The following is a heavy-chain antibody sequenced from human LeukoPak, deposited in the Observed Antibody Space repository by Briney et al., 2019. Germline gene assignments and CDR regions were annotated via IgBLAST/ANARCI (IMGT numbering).Heavy chain of an antibody. CDR2: IRYDGSNK. CDR1: GFTFSSYG. J-gene: IGHJ4*02. CDR3: ARDLRRYSSSPWYFDY. V-gene: IGHV3-30*02. Sequence: GGSLRLSCAASGFTFSSYGMHWVRQAPGKGLEWVAFIRYDGSNKYYADSVKGRFTISRDNSKNTLYLQMNSLRAEDTAVYYCARDLRRYSSSPWYFDYWGQGTLVTVSS. D-gene: IGHD6-13*01.